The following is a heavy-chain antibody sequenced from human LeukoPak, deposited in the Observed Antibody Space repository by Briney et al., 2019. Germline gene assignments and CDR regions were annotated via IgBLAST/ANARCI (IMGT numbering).Heavy chain of an antibody. V-gene: IGHV1-69*13. CDR1: GGTFSSYA. D-gene: IGHD3-22*01. CDR3: ARDLGYYDSSGYQSDY. CDR2: IIPIFGTA. Sequence: GASVKVSCKASGGTFSSYAISWVRQAPGQGLEWMGGIIPIFGTANYAQKFQGRVTITADESTSTAYMELSSLRSEDTAVYYCARDLGYYDSSGYQSDYWGQGTLVTVSS. J-gene: IGHJ4*02.